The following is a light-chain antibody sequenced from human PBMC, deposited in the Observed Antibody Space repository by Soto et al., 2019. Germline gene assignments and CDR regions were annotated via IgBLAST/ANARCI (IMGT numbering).Light chain of an antibody. V-gene: IGKV1-5*01. CDR3: QQYDSYSWP. CDR1: QGVSNW. J-gene: IGKJ1*01. CDR2: GVS. Sequence: DIQMTQSPSTLSAKEGDRVTITCRASQGVSNWLAWYQQKPGKAPNLLIYGVSSLESGVPSRFSGSGSGTEFILTISSLQPDDFATYYCQQYDSYSWPFGQGAMV.